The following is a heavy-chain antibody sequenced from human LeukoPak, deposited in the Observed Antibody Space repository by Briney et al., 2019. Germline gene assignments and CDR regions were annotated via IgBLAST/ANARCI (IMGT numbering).Heavy chain of an antibody. CDR3: AREADYGDYVGYFDS. J-gene: IGHJ4*02. CDR2: IYYSGST. CDR1: GGSISSSNW. Sequence: SGTLSLTCAVSGGSISSSNWWSWVLQPPGKGLEWIVYIYYSGSTNYNPSLKSRVTISVDTSKNQFSLKLSSVTAADTAVYYCAREADYGDYVGYFDSWGQGTLVTVSS. V-gene: IGHV4-4*02. D-gene: IGHD4-17*01.